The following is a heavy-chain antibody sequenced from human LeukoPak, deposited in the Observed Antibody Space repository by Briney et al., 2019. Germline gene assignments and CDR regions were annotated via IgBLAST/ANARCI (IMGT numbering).Heavy chain of an antibody. CDR3: ARRVAVTARYYFDF. CDR2: VYYNGNT. Sequence: SDTLSLTCTVSGGSISTYYWSWIRQPPGKGLEWIGYVYYNGNTNYNPSLKSRVTISVDTSKNQFSLQLTSVTAADTAVYFCARRVAVTARYYFDFWGQGTLVTVSS. CDR1: GGSISTYY. D-gene: IGHD6-19*01. V-gene: IGHV4-59*08. J-gene: IGHJ4*02.